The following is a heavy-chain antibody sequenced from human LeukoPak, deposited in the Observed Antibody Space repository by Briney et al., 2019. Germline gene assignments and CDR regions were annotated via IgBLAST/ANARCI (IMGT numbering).Heavy chain of an antibody. CDR3: ARDYQGGYGDKTVDY. CDR2: IYYSGST. Sequence: SETLSLTCTVSGGSIGSNTYYWGWIRQPPGKGLEWIGSIYYSGSTYYNPSLKSRVTISVDTSKNQFSLKLSSVTAADTAVYYCARDYQGGYGDKTVDYWGQGTLVTVSS. D-gene: IGHD5-18*01. V-gene: IGHV4-39*07. CDR1: GGSIGSNTYY. J-gene: IGHJ4*02.